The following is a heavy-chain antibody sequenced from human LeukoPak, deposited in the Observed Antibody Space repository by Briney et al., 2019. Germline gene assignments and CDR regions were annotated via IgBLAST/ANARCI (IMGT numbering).Heavy chain of an antibody. CDR3: ARSRSGYYEDY. Sequence: PGGSLRLSCAASGFTFSNYWMSWVRQAPGKGLEWVANIKEDGSEKYYVDSVKGRFTISRDNAKNSLSLQVNSLSAEDTVVYYCARSRSGYYEDYWGQGTLVTVSS. V-gene: IGHV3-7*01. D-gene: IGHD3-22*01. J-gene: IGHJ4*02. CDR2: IKEDGSEK. CDR1: GFTFSNYW.